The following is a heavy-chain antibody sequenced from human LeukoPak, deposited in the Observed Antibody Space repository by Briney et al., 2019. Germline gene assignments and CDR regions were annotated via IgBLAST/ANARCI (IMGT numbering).Heavy chain of an antibody. D-gene: IGHD3-10*01. CDR1: GFTFSDYY. J-gene: IGHJ4*02. CDR2: IRSKAYGGTT. V-gene: IGHV3-49*04. Sequence: PGGSLRLSCAASGFTFSDYYMSWVRQAPGKGLEWVGFIRSKAYGGTTEYAASVKGRFTISRDDSKSIAYLQIHSLKTEDTAVYYCTRGDGSGSFWGQGTLVTVSS. CDR3: TRGDGSGSF.